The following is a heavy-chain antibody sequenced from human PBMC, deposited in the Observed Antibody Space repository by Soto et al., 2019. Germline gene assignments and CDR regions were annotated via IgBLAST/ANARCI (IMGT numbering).Heavy chain of an antibody. Sequence: EVQLLESGGGLVQPGGSLRLSCAASGFTFSSYAMSWVRQAPGKGLEWVSAISGSGGSTYYADSVKGRFTISRDNSKNTLYLQMNSLRAEDTAVYYCTTDSDFWSGYYFDYWGQGTLVTVSS. J-gene: IGHJ4*02. D-gene: IGHD3-3*01. CDR2: ISGSGGST. CDR3: TTDSDFWSGYYFDY. CDR1: GFTFSSYA. V-gene: IGHV3-23*01.